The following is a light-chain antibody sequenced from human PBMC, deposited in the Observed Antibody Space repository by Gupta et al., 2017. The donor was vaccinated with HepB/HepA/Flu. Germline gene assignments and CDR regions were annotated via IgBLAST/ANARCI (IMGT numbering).Light chain of an antibody. CDR2: GSS. CDR3: QEYNNRPFT. J-gene: IGKJ3*01. V-gene: IGKV3D-15*01. Sequence: EIVMTQSPVTLSVSPGERATLSCRASQNINTNVSWYQQKAGQAPRLLIFGSSTRATGIPARFSGSGSGTEFTLTISSLQSEDFAVYYCQEYNNRPFTFGPGTKVDIK. CDR1: QNINTN.